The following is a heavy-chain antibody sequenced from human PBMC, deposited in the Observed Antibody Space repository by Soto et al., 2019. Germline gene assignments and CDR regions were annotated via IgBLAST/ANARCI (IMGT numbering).Heavy chain of an antibody. Sequence: VQLLESGGGFIHPGGSLRLSCAASGFSFSSFAMNWVRQAPGKGLEWVSIISGSADSTFYADSVKGRFTISRDNSKSTLYLQITSLRAEDTAVYYCAKTRGAMIYAISVYGMDVWGQGTTVTVSS. CDR2: ISGSADST. J-gene: IGHJ6*02. D-gene: IGHD2-8*01. V-gene: IGHV3-23*01. CDR3: AKTRGAMIYAISVYGMDV. CDR1: GFSFSSFA.